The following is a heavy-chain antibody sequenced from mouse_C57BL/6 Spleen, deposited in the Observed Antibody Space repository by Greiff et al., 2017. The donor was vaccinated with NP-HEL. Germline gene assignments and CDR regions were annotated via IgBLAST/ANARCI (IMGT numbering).Heavy chain of an antibody. CDR1: GFTFSDYG. V-gene: IGHV5-17*01. CDR3: AREGDDYRFAY. Sequence: EVQLQESGGGLVKPGGSLKLSCAASGFTFSDYGMHWVRQAPEKGLEWVAYISSGSSTIYYADTVKGRFTISRDNAKNTLFLQMTSLRSEDTAMYYCAREGDDYRFAYWGQGTLVTVSA. D-gene: IGHD2-4*01. CDR2: ISSGSSTI. J-gene: IGHJ3*01.